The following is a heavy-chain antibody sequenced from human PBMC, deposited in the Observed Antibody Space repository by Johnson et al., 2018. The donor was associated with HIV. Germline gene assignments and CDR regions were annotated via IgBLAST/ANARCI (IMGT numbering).Heavy chain of an antibody. CDR2: ISSSGSTM. V-gene: IGHV3-11*01. Sequence: QVQLVESGGGLVKPGGSLRLSCAAPGLTFSDYYMTWFRQAPGKGLDWVSYISSSGSTMYSADSVKGRFTISRDNSKNTLYLQMNSLRAEDTAVYYCAKDRLRIAPHAFDIWGQGTMVTVSS. CDR3: AKDRLRIAPHAFDI. CDR1: GLTFSDYY. D-gene: IGHD6-13*01. J-gene: IGHJ3*02.